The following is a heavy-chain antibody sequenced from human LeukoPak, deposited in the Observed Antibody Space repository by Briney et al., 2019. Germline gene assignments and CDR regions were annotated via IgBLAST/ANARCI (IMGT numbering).Heavy chain of an antibody. CDR2: IYSGGST. CDR1: GFTVSSNY. CDR3: ARTYCGGDCYAFDI. D-gene: IGHD2-21*02. V-gene: IGHV3-66*01. J-gene: IGHJ3*02. Sequence: PGGSLRLSCAASGFTVSSNYMSWVRQAPGKGLEWVSVIYSGGSTYYADSVKGRFTISRDNSKNTLYLQMNSLRAEDTAVYYCARTYCGGDCYAFDIWGQGTMVTVSS.